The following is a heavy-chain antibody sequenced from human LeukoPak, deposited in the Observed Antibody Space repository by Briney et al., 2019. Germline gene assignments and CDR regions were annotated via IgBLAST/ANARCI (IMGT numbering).Heavy chain of an antibody. Sequence: PGGSLRLSCAASGFTFSGYGMHWVRQAPGKGLEWVAFIRYDGSNKYYADSVKGRFTISRDNSKNTLYLRMNSLRAEDTAVYYCAKFTTYYYDSSGPNWGQGTLVTVSS. CDR1: GFTFSGYG. V-gene: IGHV3-30*02. CDR3: AKFTTYYYDSSGPN. J-gene: IGHJ4*02. D-gene: IGHD3-22*01. CDR2: IRYDGSNK.